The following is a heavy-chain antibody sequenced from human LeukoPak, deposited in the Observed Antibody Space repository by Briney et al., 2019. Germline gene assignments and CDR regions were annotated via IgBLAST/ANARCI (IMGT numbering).Heavy chain of an antibody. D-gene: IGHD3-3*01. CDR2: IKEDGSEK. Sequence: GGSLRLSCAASGFTFSSYSMNWVRQAPGKGLAWVANIKEDGSEKYYVDSVKGRFTISRDNAKNSLYLQMNSLRAEDTAVYYCARGPRITIFGYYYYMDVWGKGTTVTVSS. J-gene: IGHJ6*03. CDR1: GFTFSSYS. V-gene: IGHV3-7*01. CDR3: ARGPRITIFGYYYYMDV.